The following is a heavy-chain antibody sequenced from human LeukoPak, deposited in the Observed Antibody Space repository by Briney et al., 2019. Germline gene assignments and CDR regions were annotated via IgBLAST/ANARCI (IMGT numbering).Heavy chain of an antibody. J-gene: IGHJ3*02. Sequence: GGSLRLSCAASGFTFSNYAMSWVRQAPGKGLEWVSAISSSGGSTYYADSVKGRFTISRDNSKNTLYLQMNSLRAEDTAVYYCAKGALRFLEWLSPDDAFDIWGQGTMVTVSS. D-gene: IGHD3-3*01. CDR3: AKGALRFLEWLSPDDAFDI. CDR1: GFTFSNYA. V-gene: IGHV3-23*01. CDR2: ISSSGGST.